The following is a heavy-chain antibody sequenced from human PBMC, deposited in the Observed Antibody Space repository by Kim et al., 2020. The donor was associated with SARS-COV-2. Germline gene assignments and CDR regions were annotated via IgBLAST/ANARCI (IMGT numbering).Heavy chain of an antibody. J-gene: IGHJ5*02. CDR2: INPSTGET. D-gene: IGHD1-26*01. V-gene: IGHV1-2*02. CDR1: GYTFSDYY. Sequence: ASVKVSCKASGYTFSDYYIHWVRQAPGQGLEWMGWINPSTGETNYEQSFQGGVTMTTDTYISTVFLEMNRLTPDATAFYYCARVATGGWFDHWGQGTLVT. CDR3: ARVATGGWFDH.